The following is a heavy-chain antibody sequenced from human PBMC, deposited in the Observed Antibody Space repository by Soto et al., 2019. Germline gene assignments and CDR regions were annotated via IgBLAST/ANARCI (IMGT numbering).Heavy chain of an antibody. V-gene: IGHV3-30-3*01. CDR2: ISYDGSNK. CDR3: ARDIVVVVAASFLDDGMDV. J-gene: IGHJ6*02. D-gene: IGHD2-15*01. CDR1: GFTFSSYA. Sequence: GGSMRLSCAASGFTFSSYAMHWVRQAPGKGLEWVAVISYDGSNKYYADSVKGRFTISRDNSKNTLYLQMNSLRAEDTAVYYCARDIVVVVAASFLDDGMDVWGQGATVTVSS.